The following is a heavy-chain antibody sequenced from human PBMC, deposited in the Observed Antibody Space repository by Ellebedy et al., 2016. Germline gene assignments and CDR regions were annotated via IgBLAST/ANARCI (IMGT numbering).Heavy chain of an antibody. D-gene: IGHD4-17*01. CDR3: AKDFIYGDYADY. CDR1: RFTFSSYA. J-gene: IGHJ4*02. Sequence: GESLKISCAASRFTFSSYAMSWVRQATGKGLEWVSTISGSGGSTYYAGSVKGRFTISRDNSKNTLSLRMNSLRAEDTAVYYCAKDFIYGDYADYWGQGTLVTVSS. V-gene: IGHV3-23*01. CDR2: ISGSGGST.